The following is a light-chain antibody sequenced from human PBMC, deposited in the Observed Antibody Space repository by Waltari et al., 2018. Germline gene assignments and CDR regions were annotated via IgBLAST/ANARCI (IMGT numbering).Light chain of an antibody. V-gene: IGKV1-39*01. CDR3: QQTYSTLWT. Sequence: DIQMTQSPSSLSASVGDRVTITCRTSQSIGTFLNWYQQTPGQAPKLLIYAASSFQGGVPSRFSGSGSGTDFTLTISSLQPEDFATYYCQQTYSTLWTFGQGTKVEIK. CDR1: QSIGTF. J-gene: IGKJ1*01. CDR2: AAS.